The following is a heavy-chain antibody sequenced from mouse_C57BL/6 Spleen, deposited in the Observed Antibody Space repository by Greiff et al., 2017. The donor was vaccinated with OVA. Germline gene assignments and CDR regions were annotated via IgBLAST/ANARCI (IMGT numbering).Heavy chain of an antibody. V-gene: IGHV1-42*01. CDR1: GYSFTGYY. Sequence: EVQLQQSGPELVKPGASVKISCKASGYSFTGYYMNWVKQSPEKSLEWIGEINPSTGGTTYNQKFKAKATLTVDKSSSTAYMQLKSLTSEDSAVYYGARRTVVADYYAMDDRGQGTSVTVSS. CDR2: INPSTGGT. CDR3: ARRTVVADYYAMDD. D-gene: IGHD1-1*01. J-gene: IGHJ4*01.